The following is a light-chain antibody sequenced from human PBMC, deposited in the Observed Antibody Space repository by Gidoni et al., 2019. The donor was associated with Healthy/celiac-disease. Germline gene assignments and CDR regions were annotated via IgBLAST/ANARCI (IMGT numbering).Light chain of an antibody. Sequence: QSALTQPRSVSGSPGQSVTISCTGTSRYVGGYNYVSWYQQHPGKAPKLMIDSVNKRPSGVTNRFSGAKSGNTASLTISGLQAEDEADYYCCSYAGSYTLVFGGGTKLTVL. CDR2: SVN. V-gene: IGLV2-11*01. J-gene: IGLJ2*01. CDR3: CSYAGSYTLV. CDR1: SRYVGGYNY.